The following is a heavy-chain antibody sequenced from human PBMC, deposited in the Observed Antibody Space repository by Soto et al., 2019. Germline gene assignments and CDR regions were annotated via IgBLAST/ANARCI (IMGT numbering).Heavy chain of an antibody. CDR3: ARGSSSDV. V-gene: IGHV4-31*03. Sequence: QVHLQESGPGLVKPSQTLSLTCNVSGGSISSGGYYWNWIRQHPGKGLEWIGHIYYNGGASYNPSLESRLTISIAASKNQISLELSSGTAADTAVDYCARGSSSDVWGQGTMDTFSS. J-gene: IGHJ3*01. CDR1: GGSISSGGYY. CDR2: IYYNGGA.